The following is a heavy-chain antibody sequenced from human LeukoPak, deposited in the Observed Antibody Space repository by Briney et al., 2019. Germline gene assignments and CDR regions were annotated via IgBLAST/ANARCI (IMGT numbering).Heavy chain of an antibody. J-gene: IGHJ4*02. CDR1: GFTFSTYS. D-gene: IGHD1-1*01. V-gene: IGHV3-23*01. CDR3: SKDQSSTSTGIFDY. CDR2: ISGSGDST. Sequence: PGGSLRLSCAASGFTFSTYSMNWVRQAPGKGLEWVSAISGSGDSTYYADSVKGRFTISRDKSKNTLYLQMNSLRAEDTAVYYCSKDQSSTSTGIFDYWGQGTLVTVSS.